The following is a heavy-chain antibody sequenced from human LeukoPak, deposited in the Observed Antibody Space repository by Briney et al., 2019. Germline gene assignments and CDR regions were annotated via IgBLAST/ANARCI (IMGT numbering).Heavy chain of an antibody. Sequence: GGSLGLSCAASGFTFDDYAMNWVRQAPGKGLEWVCGINWNGGSTGYADSVKGRFTIFRDNAKKSLYLQMNSLRAEDTALYYCARDSGWKALEYWGQGTLVTVSS. CDR1: GFTFDDYA. CDR3: ARDSGWKALEY. J-gene: IGHJ4*02. V-gene: IGHV3-20*04. CDR2: INWNGGST. D-gene: IGHD3-10*01.